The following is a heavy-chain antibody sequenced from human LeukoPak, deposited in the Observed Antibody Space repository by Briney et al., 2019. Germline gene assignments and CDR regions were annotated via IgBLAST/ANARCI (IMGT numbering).Heavy chain of an antibody. Sequence: GGSLRLSCAASGFTFSSYGIHWVRQAPGKGLEWVAFIRYDGSNKYHADSVKGRFTISRGNSKNTVYLQMNSLRPEDTAVYFCAKEYGYDYNYFYSMGVWGKGTTVTISS. V-gene: IGHV3-30*02. CDR3: AKEYGYDYNYFYSMGV. CDR1: GFTFSSYG. D-gene: IGHD1-1*01. CDR2: IRYDGSNK. J-gene: IGHJ6*03.